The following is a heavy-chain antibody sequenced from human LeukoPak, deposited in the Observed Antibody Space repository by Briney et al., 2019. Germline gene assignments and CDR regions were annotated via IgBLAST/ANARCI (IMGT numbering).Heavy chain of an antibody. CDR2: INHSGST. Sequence: PSETLSLTCAVYGGPFSGYYWSWIRQPPGKGLEWMGEINHSGSTNYNPSLKSRVTISVDTSKNQFSLKLSSVTAADTAVYYCARAWARREQQLALSWFDPWGQGTLVTVSS. D-gene: IGHD6-13*01. CDR3: ARAWARREQQLALSWFDP. J-gene: IGHJ5*02. CDR1: GGPFSGYY. V-gene: IGHV4-34*01.